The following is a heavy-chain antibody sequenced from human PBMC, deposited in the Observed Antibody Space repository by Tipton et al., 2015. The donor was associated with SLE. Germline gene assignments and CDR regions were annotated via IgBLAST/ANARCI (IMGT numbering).Heavy chain of an antibody. CDR3: ARASDYCYMDV. Sequence: LRLSCTVSGGSISSSSYYWGWIRQPPGKGLEWIGSIYYSGGTYYNPSLKSRVTISVDTSKNQFSLELSSVTAADTAVYYCARASDYCYMDVWGKGTTVTVSS. V-gene: IGHV4-39*07. J-gene: IGHJ6*03. CDR2: IYYSGGT. CDR1: GGSISSSSYY.